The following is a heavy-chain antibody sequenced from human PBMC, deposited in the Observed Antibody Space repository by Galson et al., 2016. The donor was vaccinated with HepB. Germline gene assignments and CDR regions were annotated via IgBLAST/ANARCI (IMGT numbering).Heavy chain of an antibody. Sequence: SLRLSCAASGFRFSSYAVSWVRQAPGKGLEWVSGISGSGGRTYYADSVKGRFTISRDNSKNTGYLQMNSLRVEDTALYYCAKDYVGGSYLLTQFDYWGQGTLVTVSS. J-gene: IGHJ4*02. CDR2: ISGSGGRT. D-gene: IGHD3-16*02. V-gene: IGHV3-23*01. CDR3: AKDYVGGSYLLTQFDY. CDR1: GFRFSSYA.